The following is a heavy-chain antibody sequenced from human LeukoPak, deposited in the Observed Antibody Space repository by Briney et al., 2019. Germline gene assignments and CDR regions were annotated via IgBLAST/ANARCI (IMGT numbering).Heavy chain of an antibody. CDR1: GYSFTSDW. J-gene: IGHJ5*02. D-gene: IGHD6-13*01. CDR3: ARSGYSSSWPYNWFDP. CDR2: IYPGDSDT. Sequence: GESLKISCKGSGYSFTSDWIGWVRQMPGKGLEWMGIIYPGDSDTRYSPSFQGQVTISADKSITTAYLQWSSLKASDTAMYYRARSGYSSSWPYNWFDPWGQGTLVTVSS. V-gene: IGHV5-51*01.